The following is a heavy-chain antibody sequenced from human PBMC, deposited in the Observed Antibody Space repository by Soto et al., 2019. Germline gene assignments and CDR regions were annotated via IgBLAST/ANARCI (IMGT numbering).Heavy chain of an antibody. Sequence: QVQLVESGGGVVQPGRSLRLSCAASGFTFSSYGMHWVRQAPGKGLEWVAVISYDGSNKYYADSVKGRFTISRDNSKNLLYLQMNSLRAEDTAVYYCAKDRSSGWYGAYYFDYWGQGTLVTVSS. J-gene: IGHJ4*02. CDR3: AKDRSSGWYGAYYFDY. CDR1: GFTFSSYG. CDR2: ISYDGSNK. V-gene: IGHV3-30*18. D-gene: IGHD6-19*01.